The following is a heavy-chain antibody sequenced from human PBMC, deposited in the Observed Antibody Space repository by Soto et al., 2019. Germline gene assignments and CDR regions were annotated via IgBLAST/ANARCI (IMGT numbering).Heavy chain of an antibody. J-gene: IGHJ6*02. Sequence: EVQLLESGGGLVQPGGSLRLSCAASGFTFSSYAMSWVRQAPGEGLEWVSAISGSAGSTFYAESVKGRFTISRDNSKNTLYLQMNSLRAEDTALYYCAKRYCSGGSCHLYYYYGMYVWGQGTTVTVSS. D-gene: IGHD2-15*01. CDR3: AKRYCSGGSCHLYYYYGMYV. V-gene: IGHV3-23*01. CDR2: ISGSAGST. CDR1: GFTFSSYA.